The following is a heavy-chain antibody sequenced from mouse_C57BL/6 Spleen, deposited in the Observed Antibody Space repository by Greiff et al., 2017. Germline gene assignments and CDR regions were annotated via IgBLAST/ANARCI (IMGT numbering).Heavy chain of an antibody. J-gene: IGHJ3*01. Sequence: VQLQPSGPELVKPGASVKISCKASGYSFTGYYMNWVKQSPEKSLEWIGEINPSTGGTTYNQKFKAKATLTVDKSSSTAYMQLKSLTSEDSAVYYCARAYDYDFAYWGQGTLVTVAA. V-gene: IGHV1-42*01. CDR3: ARAYDYDFAY. D-gene: IGHD2-4*01. CDR1: GYSFTGYY. CDR2: INPSTGGT.